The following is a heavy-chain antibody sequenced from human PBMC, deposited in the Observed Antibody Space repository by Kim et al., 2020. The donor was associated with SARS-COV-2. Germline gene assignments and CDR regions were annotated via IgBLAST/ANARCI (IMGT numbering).Heavy chain of an antibody. J-gene: IGHJ5*02. CDR3: AATVLQTWMGLNGNYNWFDP. CDR2: IYRNEDT. V-gene: IGHV4-4*07. D-gene: IGHD1-1*01. CDR1: GDSFTNKYY. Sequence: SETLSLTCTVSGDSFTNKYYWTWIRQSAGKGLEWIGRIYRNEDTDYNPSLRGRVVMSLDTPKNSFSLKLNSVTAADTAVYYCAATVLQTWMGLNGNYNWFDPWGQGTLVTVSS.